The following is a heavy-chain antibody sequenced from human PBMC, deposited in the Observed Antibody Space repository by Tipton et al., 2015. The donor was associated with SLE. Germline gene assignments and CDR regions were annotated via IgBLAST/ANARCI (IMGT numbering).Heavy chain of an antibody. D-gene: IGHD2-2*01. CDR1: GGSIFNNRYY. V-gene: IGHV4-61*09. CDR3: ARDEVVRPTARYYYHYMDV. CDR2: IYFNGRT. J-gene: IGHJ6*03. Sequence: TLSLTCTVSGGSIFNNRYYWSWIRQPAGKGLEWIGHIYFNGRTNYNPSLKSRVTISIDTSNNQFSLNLSPVTAADTAVYYCARDEVVRPTARYYYHYMDVGCKGTTVTVSS.